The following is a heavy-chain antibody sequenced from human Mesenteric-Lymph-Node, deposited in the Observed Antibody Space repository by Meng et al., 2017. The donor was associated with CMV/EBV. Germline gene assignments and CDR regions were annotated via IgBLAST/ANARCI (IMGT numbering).Heavy chain of an antibody. J-gene: IGHJ4*02. CDR2: IYYSGST. V-gene: IGHV4-61*01. CDR1: GGSISSSSYY. CDR3: ARTSGRVPAASLFDY. D-gene: IGHD2-2*01. Sequence: SETLSLTCTVSGGSISSSSYYWSWIRQPPGKGLEWIGYIYYSGSTNYNTSLKSRVTISVDTSKNQFSLKLSSVTAADTAVYYCARTSGRVPAASLFDYWGQGTLVTVSS.